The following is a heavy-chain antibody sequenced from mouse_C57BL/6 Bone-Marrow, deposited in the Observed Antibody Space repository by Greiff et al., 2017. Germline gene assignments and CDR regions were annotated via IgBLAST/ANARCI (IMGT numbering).Heavy chain of an antibody. CDR1: GYTFTSYW. CDR3: ARTGSYYGNFWFAY. J-gene: IGHJ3*01. V-gene: IGHV1-64*01. Sequence: VQLQQPGAELVKPGASVKLSCKASGYTFTSYWMHWVKQRPGPGLEWIGMIHPNSGSTNDNEKFKSKATLTVDKSSSTAYMQLSSLTSEDSAVYYCARTGSYYGNFWFAYWGQGTLVTVSA. D-gene: IGHD2-1*01. CDR2: IHPNSGST.